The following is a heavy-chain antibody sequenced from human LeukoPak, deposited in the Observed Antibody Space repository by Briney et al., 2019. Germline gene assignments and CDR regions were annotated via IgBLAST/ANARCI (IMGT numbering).Heavy chain of an antibody. CDR1: GFTFDDYA. J-gene: IGHJ3*02. Sequence: GRSLRLSCAASGFTFDDYAMHWVRQAPGKGLEWVSGISWNSGSIGYADSVKGRFTISRDNAKNSLYLQMNSLRAEDTALYYCAKAIYGDSLADAFDIWGQGTMVTVSS. D-gene: IGHD4-17*01. CDR2: ISWNSGSI. V-gene: IGHV3-9*01. CDR3: AKAIYGDSLADAFDI.